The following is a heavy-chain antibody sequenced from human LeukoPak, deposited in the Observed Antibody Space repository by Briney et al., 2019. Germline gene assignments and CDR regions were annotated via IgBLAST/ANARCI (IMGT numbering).Heavy chain of an antibody. CDR3: ARGRGLTGCPNFDY. D-gene: IGHD7-27*01. CDR2: IYYSGST. CDR1: GFTFSTYS. J-gene: IGHJ4*02. Sequence: GSLRLSCAASGFTFSTYSMSWIRQPPGKGLEWIGYIYYSGSTSYNPSLKSRVTISVDTSKNQFSLKLSSVTAADTAVYYCARGRGLTGCPNFDYWGQGTLVTVSS. V-gene: IGHV4-59*08.